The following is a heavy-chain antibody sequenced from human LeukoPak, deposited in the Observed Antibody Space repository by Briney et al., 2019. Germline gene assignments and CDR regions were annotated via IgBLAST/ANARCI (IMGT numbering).Heavy chain of an antibody. Sequence: PGGSLRLSCAASGFTFSSYEMNWVRQAPGKGLEWVSYSSSGGSALYYADSVKGRFTISRDNAKNSLYLQMNSLRAEYTSVNYCVSDPAVAADDYWGQGTLVTVSS. D-gene: IGHD6-19*01. CDR3: VSDPAVAADDY. V-gene: IGHV3-48*03. CDR2: SSSGGSAL. J-gene: IGHJ4*02. CDR1: GFTFSSYE.